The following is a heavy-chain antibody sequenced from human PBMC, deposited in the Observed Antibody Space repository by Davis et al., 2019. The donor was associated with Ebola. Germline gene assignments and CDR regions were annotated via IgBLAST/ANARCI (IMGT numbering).Heavy chain of an antibody. J-gene: IGHJ6*02. CDR3: TRLGVAARGMDV. D-gene: IGHD2-15*01. CDR2: INPSGGST. Sequence: ASVKVSCKASGYTFTSYYMHWVRQAPGQGLEWMGIINPSGGSTSYAQKFQGRVTMTRDTSTSTVYMELSSLRSEDTAVYYSTRLGVAARGMDVWGQGTTVTVSS. V-gene: IGHV1-46*01. CDR1: GYTFTSYY.